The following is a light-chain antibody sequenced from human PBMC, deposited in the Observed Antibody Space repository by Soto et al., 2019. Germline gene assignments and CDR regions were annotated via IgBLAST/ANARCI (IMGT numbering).Light chain of an antibody. CDR1: QTVSIN. V-gene: IGKV3-11*01. CDR3: HQHHDWHLT. Sequence: EIVLTQSPATLSLSPGGRATLSCRASQTVSINLAWYQQRPGQAPRLLIYDVSNRATGIPARFSGSGSGTDFTLTISSLEPEDFAVYYWHQHHDWHLTFGGGTKVEI. CDR2: DVS. J-gene: IGKJ4*01.